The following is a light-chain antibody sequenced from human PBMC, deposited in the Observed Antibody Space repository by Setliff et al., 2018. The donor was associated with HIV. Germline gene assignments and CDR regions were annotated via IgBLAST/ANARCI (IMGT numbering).Light chain of an antibody. CDR2: EVT. CDR1: SSDVGSYNL. V-gene: IGLV2-14*02. CDR3: ISYTTISTVV. Sequence: QSVLTQPASVSGSPGQSITISCTGTSSDVGSYNLVSWYQQHPGKAPKLIIYEVTKRPSGVSNRFSGSKSGNTASLTISGLQAEDEADYYCISYTTISTVVFGTGTRSPS. J-gene: IGLJ1*01.